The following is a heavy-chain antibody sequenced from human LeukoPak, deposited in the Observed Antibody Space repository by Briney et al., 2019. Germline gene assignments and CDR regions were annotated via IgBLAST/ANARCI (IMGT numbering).Heavy chain of an antibody. Sequence: PGGSPRLSCAASGFTFSSYSMNWVRQAPGKGLEWVSSISSSSSYIYYADSVKGRFTISRDNAKNSLYLQMNSLRAEDTAVYYCARDSTYYYDSSGYYRTFDYWGQGTLVTVSS. V-gene: IGHV3-21*01. D-gene: IGHD3-22*01. CDR2: ISSSSSYI. J-gene: IGHJ4*02. CDR3: ARDSTYYYDSSGYYRTFDY. CDR1: GFTFSSYS.